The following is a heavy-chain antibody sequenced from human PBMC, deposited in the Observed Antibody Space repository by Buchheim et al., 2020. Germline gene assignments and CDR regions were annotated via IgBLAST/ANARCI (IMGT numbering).Heavy chain of an antibody. V-gene: IGHV3-30*04. Sequence: QVQLVESGGGVVQPGRSLRLSCAASGFTFSSYAMHWVRQAPGKGLEWVAVISYDGSNKYYADSVKGRFNISRDNSKNTLYLQMNSLRAEDTAVYYCARAGGSGWYLYYFDYWGQGTL. CDR2: ISYDGSNK. CDR1: GFTFSSYA. D-gene: IGHD6-19*01. J-gene: IGHJ4*02. CDR3: ARAGGSGWYLYYFDY.